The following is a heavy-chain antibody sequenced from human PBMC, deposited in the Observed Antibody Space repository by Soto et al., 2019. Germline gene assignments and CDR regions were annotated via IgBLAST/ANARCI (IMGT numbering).Heavy chain of an antibody. D-gene: IGHD6-19*01. V-gene: IGHV3-48*02. CDR2: ISTSGATR. CDR3: ARFFGSGFDY. Sequence: GGSLRLSCAASGFTFSTDTMNWVRQAPGKGLEWVAHISTSGATRYYADSVKGRFTISRDNAKTSLYLQMDSLRNEDTAVYYCARFFGSGFDYWGQGTLVTVSS. CDR1: GFTFSTDT. J-gene: IGHJ4*02.